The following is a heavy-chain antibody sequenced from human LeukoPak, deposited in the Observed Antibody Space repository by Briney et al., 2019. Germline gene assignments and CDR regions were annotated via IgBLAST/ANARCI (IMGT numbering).Heavy chain of an antibody. CDR2: MTPNRANT. CDR1: GYTFTSYD. V-gene: IGHV1-8*01. CDR3: ASELRWQPH. J-gene: IGHJ4*02. D-gene: IGHD4-23*01. Sequence: ASGKVSCKASGYTFTSYDINWVRQATGQGREWMAWMTPNRANTGYAQKFQGRIIMPSDTSITTAYLELSSLISEDTAVYYCASELRWQPHWGQGTLITVSS.